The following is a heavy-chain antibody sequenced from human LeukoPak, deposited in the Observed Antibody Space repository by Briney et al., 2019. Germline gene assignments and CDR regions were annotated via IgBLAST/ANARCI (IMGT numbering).Heavy chain of an antibody. CDR2: ISGSGGST. Sequence: PGGSLRLSCAASGFAFSSYGMSWVRQAPGKGLEWVSAISGSGGSTYYADSVKGRFTISRDNAKNSLYLQMNSLRAEDTAVYYCASPYSSRWYELCYWGQGTLVTVSS. V-gene: IGHV3-23*01. J-gene: IGHJ4*02. CDR3: ASPYSSRWYELCY. D-gene: IGHD6-13*01. CDR1: GFAFSSYG.